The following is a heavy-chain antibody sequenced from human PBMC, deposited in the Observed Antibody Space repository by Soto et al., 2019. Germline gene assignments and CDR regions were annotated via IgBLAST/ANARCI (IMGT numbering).Heavy chain of an antibody. D-gene: IGHD3-3*01. V-gene: IGHV3-66*01. Sequence: PGGSLRLSWAVSGFTVSNHYMNWVRQAPGKGLEWVSFIYSGGNTYYADSVKGRFTISRDNSKNMLYLQMNSLRVEDTAVYYCAREVRVRGFAFDIWGQGTMVTVSS. CDR2: IYSGGNT. J-gene: IGHJ3*02. CDR3: AREVRVRGFAFDI. CDR1: GFTVSNHY.